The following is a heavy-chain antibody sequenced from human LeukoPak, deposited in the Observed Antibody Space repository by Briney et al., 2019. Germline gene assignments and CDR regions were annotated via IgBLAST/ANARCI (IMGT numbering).Heavy chain of an antibody. V-gene: IGHV1-69*05. CDR2: IIPIFGTA. CDR1: GGTFSSST. J-gene: IGHJ4*02. D-gene: IGHD4-23*01. CDR3: AREDGGLDY. Sequence: SVKVSCKASGGTFSSSTISWVRQAPGQGLEWMGGIIPIFGTANYAQKLQGRVTITTDESTSTVYMELSSLRSEDTAVYYCAREDGGLDYWGQGTLVTVS.